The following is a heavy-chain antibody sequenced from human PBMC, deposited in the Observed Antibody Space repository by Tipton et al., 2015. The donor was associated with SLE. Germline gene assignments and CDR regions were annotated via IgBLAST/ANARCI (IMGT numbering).Heavy chain of an antibody. V-gene: IGHV4-34*01. CDR3: AREVRWLQYEYYYYYYMDV. D-gene: IGHD5-24*01. J-gene: IGHJ6*03. CDR1: GGSFSGYY. Sequence: GLVKPSETLSLTCAVYGGSFSGYYWSWIRQAPGKGLEWMGEINHSGSTNYNPSLKSRVTISVDTSKNQFSLKLSSVTAADTAVYYCAREVRWLQYEYYYYYYMDVWGKGTTVTVSS. CDR2: INHSGST.